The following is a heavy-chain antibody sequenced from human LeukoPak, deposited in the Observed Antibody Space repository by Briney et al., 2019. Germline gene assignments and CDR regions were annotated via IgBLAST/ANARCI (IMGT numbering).Heavy chain of an antibody. D-gene: IGHD3-9*01. Sequence: ASVKVSCKASGYTFTSYAMNWVRQAPGQGLEWMGWINTNTGNPTYAQGFTGRFVFSLDTSVSTAYLQISSLKAEDTAVYYCARGYPNWLIPNPLDYWGQGTLVTVSS. J-gene: IGHJ4*01. CDR3: ARGYPNWLIPNPLDY. CDR1: GYTFTSYA. CDR2: INTNTGNP. V-gene: IGHV7-4-1*02.